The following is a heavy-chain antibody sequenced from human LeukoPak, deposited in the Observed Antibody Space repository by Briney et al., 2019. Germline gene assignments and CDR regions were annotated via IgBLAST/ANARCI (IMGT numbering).Heavy chain of an antibody. CDR1: GDSISSYY. D-gene: IGHD3-16*01. CDR2: IDYSGYT. CDR3: ARETSQKGAHYMDA. J-gene: IGHJ6*03. V-gene: IGHV4-59*01. Sequence: SETLSLTCTVSGDSISSYYWSWIRQPPGKGLEWIGYIDYSGYTTYSPSLRSRVTIPVDTSKNQFSLKLSSVTAADTAVYYCARETSQKGAHYMDAWGKGTTITISS.